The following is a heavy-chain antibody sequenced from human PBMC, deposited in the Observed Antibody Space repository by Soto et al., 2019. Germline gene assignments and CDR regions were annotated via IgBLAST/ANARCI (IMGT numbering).Heavy chain of an antibody. CDR1: GFTFSSYA. V-gene: IGHV3-64*02. Sequence: EVQLVESGEGLVQPGGSLRLSCAASGFTFSSYAMHWVRQAPGKGLEYVSAISSNGGSTYYADSVKGRFTISRDNSKNTLYLQMGSLRAEDMAVYYCARGDSSSWDGEIDYWGQGTLVTVSS. CDR2: ISSNGGST. J-gene: IGHJ4*02. D-gene: IGHD6-13*01. CDR3: ARGDSSSWDGEIDY.